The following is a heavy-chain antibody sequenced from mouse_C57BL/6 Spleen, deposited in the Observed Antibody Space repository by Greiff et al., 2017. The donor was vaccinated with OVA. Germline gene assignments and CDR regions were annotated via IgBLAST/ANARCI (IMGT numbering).Heavy chain of an antibody. Sequence: QVQLQQPGAELVKPGASVKLSCKASGYTFTSYWMHWVKQRPGQGLEWIGMIHPNSGSTNYNEKFKSKATLTVDKSSSTAYRQLSSLSSEDAAVYYCAREYCYYFDYWGQGTTLTVSS. CDR2: IHPNSGST. J-gene: IGHJ2*01. CDR1: GYTFTSYW. V-gene: IGHV1-64*01. CDR3: AREYCYYFDY. D-gene: IGHD5-1*01.